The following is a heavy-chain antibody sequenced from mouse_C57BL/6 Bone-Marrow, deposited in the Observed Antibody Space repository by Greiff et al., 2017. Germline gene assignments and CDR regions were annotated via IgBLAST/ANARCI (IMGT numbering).Heavy chain of an antibody. D-gene: IGHD2-4*01. CDR2: INPNYGTT. V-gene: IGHV1-39*01. J-gene: IGHJ4*01. Sequence: EVQLKQSGPELVKPGASVKISCKASGYSFTDYNMNWVKQSNGKSLEWIGVINPNYGTTSYNQKFKGKATLTVDQSSSTACMQLNSLTSEDSAVDYCARGYDYDYAMDYWGQGTSVTVSS. CDR3: ARGYDYDYAMDY. CDR1: GYSFTDYN.